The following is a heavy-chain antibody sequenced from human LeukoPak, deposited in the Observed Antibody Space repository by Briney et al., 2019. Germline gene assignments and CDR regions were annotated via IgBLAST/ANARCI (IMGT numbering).Heavy chain of an antibody. D-gene: IGHD3-10*01. CDR3: VRDLVFVWTSGDDFDF. CDR2: INEDATTI. Sequence: GGSLRLSCAASGFAFSAYWMHWVRQAPGKGLEWVSRINEDATTISYADSVKGRFIISRDNSKKSLYLQMNNLRAEDTAVYYCVRDLVFVWTSGDDFDFWGQGTLVTVSS. CDR1: GFAFSAYW. J-gene: IGHJ4*02. V-gene: IGHV3-74*01.